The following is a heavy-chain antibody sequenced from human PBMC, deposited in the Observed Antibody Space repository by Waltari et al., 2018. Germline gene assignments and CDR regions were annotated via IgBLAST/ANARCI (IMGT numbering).Heavy chain of an antibody. J-gene: IGHJ4*02. D-gene: IGHD5-12*01. Sequence: EVQLVESGGGLVKPGGSLRLYCAASGFTFSSYSMHWVRQAPGKGLEWVSSISSSSSYIYYADSVKGRFTISRDNAKNSLYLQMNSLRAEDTAVYYCARAKRVATDFDYWGQGTLVTVSS. CDR3: ARAKRVATDFDY. CDR1: GFTFSSYS. CDR2: ISSSSSYI. V-gene: IGHV3-21*01.